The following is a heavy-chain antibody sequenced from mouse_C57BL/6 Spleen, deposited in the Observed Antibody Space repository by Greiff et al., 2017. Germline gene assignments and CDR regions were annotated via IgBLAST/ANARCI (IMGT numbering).Heavy chain of an antibody. CDR3: ARGVTTKGGYFDY. CDR2: IDPSDSYT. V-gene: IGHV1-69*01. Sequence: QVQLQQPGAELVMPGASVKLSCKASGYTFTSYWMHWVKQRPGQGLEWIGEIDPSDSYTNYNQKFKGKSTLTVDKSSSTSYMQRSSLTSEDSAVYCCARGVTTKGGYFDYWGQGTTLTVSS. J-gene: IGHJ2*01. D-gene: IGHD2-2*01. CDR1: GYTFTSYW.